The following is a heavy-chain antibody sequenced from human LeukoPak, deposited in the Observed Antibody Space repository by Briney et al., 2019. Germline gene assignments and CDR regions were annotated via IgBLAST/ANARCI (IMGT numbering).Heavy chain of an antibody. J-gene: IGHJ4*02. Sequence: PGGSLRLSCAASGFPFSSYAMHWVRQAPGKGLEWVAVISYDGSNKYYADSVKGRFTISRDNSKNTLYLQMNSLRAEDTAVYYCAKDRFGLCDYWGQGTLVTVSS. CDR2: ISYDGSNK. V-gene: IGHV3-30-3*01. CDR3: AKDRFGLCDY. CDR1: GFPFSSYA. D-gene: IGHD3-16*01.